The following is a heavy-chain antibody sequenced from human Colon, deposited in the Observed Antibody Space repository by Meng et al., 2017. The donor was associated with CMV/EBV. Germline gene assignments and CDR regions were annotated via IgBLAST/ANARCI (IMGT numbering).Heavy chain of an antibody. CDR2: IYYNGRT. CDR3: AREGAGSYNHHYYGMDV. V-gene: IGHV4-59*02. Sequence: EALMISCAGAAFNVVNTYMSWVRQAPGKGLEWIGNIYYNGRTNYNPSLKSRVTISMDTSKNHFSLRLSSVTAADTAVYYCAREGAGSYNHHYYGMDVWGQGTTVTVSS. J-gene: IGHJ6*02. CDR1: AFNVVNTY. D-gene: IGHD3-10*01.